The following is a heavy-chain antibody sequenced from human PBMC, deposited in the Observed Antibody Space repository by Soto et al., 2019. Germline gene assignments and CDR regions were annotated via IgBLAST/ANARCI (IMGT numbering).Heavy chain of an antibody. CDR3: AREPSGWYYYYYGMDV. Sequence: GGSLRLSCAASGFTFSSYGMHWVRQAPGKGLEWVAVMWYDGSNKYYADSVKGRFTISRDNSKNTLYLQMNSLRAEDTAVYYCAREPSGWYYYYYGMDVWGQGTTVTVSS. V-gene: IGHV3-33*01. D-gene: IGHD6-19*01. J-gene: IGHJ6*02. CDR1: GFTFSSYG. CDR2: MWYDGSNK.